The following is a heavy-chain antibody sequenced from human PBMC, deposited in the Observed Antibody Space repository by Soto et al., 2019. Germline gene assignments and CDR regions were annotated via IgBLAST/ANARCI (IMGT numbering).Heavy chain of an antibody. V-gene: IGHV3-23*01. CDR3: AKDSTSFNGIYDPFDI. J-gene: IGHJ3*02. CDR2: IGGEAVST. CDR1: GFIFSNYA. Sequence: EVQLLESGGGLVQPGGSLRLSCEASGFIFSNYAMSWVCQGPGKGLEWVSVIGGEAVSTNCADSVKGRCTVSRDNSKNTVYLQLDSLRDDDTAVYYCAKDSTSFNGIYDPFDIWGQGTMVTVSS. D-gene: IGHD1-26*01.